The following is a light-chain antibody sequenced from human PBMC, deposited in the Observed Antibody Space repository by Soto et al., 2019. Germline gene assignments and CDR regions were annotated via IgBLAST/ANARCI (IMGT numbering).Light chain of an antibody. V-gene: IGKV1-5*01. CDR1: QSISSW. CDR2: DAS. Sequence: DIQMTQSPSTLSASVGDRVTITCRASQSISSWLAWYQQKPGKAPKLLIYDASSLESVVPSRFSGSGSVTDFTLTISSLQPDDFATYYCQQYNSYSQETFGQGTKVEIK. CDR3: QQYNSYSQET. J-gene: IGKJ1*01.